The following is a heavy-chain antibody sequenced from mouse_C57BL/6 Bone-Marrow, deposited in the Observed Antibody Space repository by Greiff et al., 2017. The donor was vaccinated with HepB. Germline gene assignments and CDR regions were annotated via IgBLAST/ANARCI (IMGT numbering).Heavy chain of an antibody. CDR1: EYEFPSHD. Sequence: EVQRVESGGGLVQPGESLKLSCESTEYEFPSHDMSWVRKTPDKRLELVADINSDGGSTYYPDTMERRFIISRDNTKKTLYLQMSRLTSEDTALYYCARHGATLYFDYWGQGTTLTVSS. V-gene: IGHV5-2*01. J-gene: IGHJ2*01. CDR3: ARHGATLYFDY. D-gene: IGHD3-1*01. CDR2: INSDGGST.